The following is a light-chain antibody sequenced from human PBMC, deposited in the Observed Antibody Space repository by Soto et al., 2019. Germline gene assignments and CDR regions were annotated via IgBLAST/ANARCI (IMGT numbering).Light chain of an antibody. CDR3: QQYNKWPPWT. J-gene: IGKJ1*01. Sequence: EIVLTQSPVTLSLSPGERATLSCRASQSVSSYLAWYQQKPGQAPRLLIYSVSTRATGIPARFSGSGSGTEFTLTINSLQSEDFAIYYCQQYNKWPPWTFGQGTKVDIK. V-gene: IGKV3-15*01. CDR2: SVS. CDR1: QSVSSY.